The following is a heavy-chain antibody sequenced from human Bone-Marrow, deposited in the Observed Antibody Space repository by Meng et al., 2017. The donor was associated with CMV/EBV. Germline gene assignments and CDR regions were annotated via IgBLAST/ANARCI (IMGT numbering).Heavy chain of an antibody. CDR3: ARVEADP. CDR2: INPNSGGT. J-gene: IGHJ5*02. Sequence: ASSKVSCKASGGTFSSYAISWVRQAPGQGLEWMGWINPNSGGTNYAQKFQGRVTMTRDTSISTAYMQLSSLRSDDTAVYYCARVEADPWGQGTRVTVSS. CDR1: GGTFSSYA. V-gene: IGHV1-2*02.